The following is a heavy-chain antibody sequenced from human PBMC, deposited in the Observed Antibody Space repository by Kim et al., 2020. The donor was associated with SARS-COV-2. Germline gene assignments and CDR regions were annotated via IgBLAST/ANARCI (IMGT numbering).Heavy chain of an antibody. CDR3: ARASIAVAGIYTTWFDP. J-gene: IGHJ5*02. D-gene: IGHD6-19*01. Sequence: QGRVTITRDTSASTAYMELSSLRSEDTAVYYCARASIAVAGIYTTWFDPWGQGTLVTVSS. V-gene: IGHV1-3*01.